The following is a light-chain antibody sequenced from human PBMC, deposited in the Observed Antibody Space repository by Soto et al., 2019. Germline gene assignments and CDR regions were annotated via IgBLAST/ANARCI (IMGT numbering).Light chain of an antibody. CDR3: QQRSQCPLT. V-gene: IGKV3-11*01. Sequence: EIVLTQSPATLSLSPGERATLSCGASQSVDSYLAWYQHKHGQAPRLLIYDASRRATGIPARFSGSGSGTDFTLTISSLEPEDFAVYYCQQRSQCPLTFGGGTKVEI. CDR1: QSVDSY. CDR2: DAS. J-gene: IGKJ4*01.